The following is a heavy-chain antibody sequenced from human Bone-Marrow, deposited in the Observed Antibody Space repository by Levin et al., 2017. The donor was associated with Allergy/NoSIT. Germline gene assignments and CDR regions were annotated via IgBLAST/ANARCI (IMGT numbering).Heavy chain of an antibody. CDR2: ISAHNGNT. J-gene: IGHJ4*02. Sequence: ASVKVSCKASGYTFTRIGINWVRQAPGRGLEWMGWISAHNGNTVYAQKLQGRVTMTADTSTSTAYMELRSLRSDDTAVYYCAAWISLVRGVPKNYFDYWGQGTLVTVSS. CDR3: AAWISLVRGVPKNYFDY. CDR1: GYTFTRIG. D-gene: IGHD3-10*01. V-gene: IGHV1-18*04.